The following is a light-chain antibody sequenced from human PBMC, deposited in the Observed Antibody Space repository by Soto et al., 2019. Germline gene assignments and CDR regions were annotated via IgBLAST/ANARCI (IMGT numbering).Light chain of an antibody. CDR1: QSVHKL. V-gene: IGKV3D-11*02. J-gene: IGKJ5*01. Sequence: IVLTQSPATLTLSPGDRAALSCKASQSVHKLLAWYQQKPGQAPRLLIYGASTRAAGIPARFSGSGSGTDFTLTISSLEHEDFAVYYCQQRSNWHPITFGQGTRLEIK. CDR2: GAS. CDR3: QQRSNWHPIT.